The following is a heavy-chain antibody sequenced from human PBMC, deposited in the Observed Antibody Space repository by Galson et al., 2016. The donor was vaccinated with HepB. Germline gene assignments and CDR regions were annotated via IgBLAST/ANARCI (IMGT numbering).Heavy chain of an antibody. D-gene: IGHD5-18*01. CDR1: GFTFNSYA. CDR3: SNGQLWLYY. J-gene: IGHJ4*02. CDR2: ISGSGGSI. Sequence: SLRLSCAASGFTFNSYAMSWVRQAPGKGLEWVSLISGSGGSIHYADSVKGRFTVSRDNSKNTLYLQMNSLRAEDTAVYYCSNGQLWLYYWGQGTLVTVSS. V-gene: IGHV3-23*01.